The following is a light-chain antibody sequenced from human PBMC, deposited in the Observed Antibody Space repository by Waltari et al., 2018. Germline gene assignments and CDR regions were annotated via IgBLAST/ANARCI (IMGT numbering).Light chain of an antibody. CDR2: AAS. CDR1: HIISSY. CDR3: QQSYSTPRT. J-gene: IGKJ1*01. Sequence: DIQMTQSPSSLSASVGDRVTITCRASHIISSYLNWYQQKPGKAPKLLIYAASSLQSGVPSRFSGSGSGTDFTLTISSLQPEDFATYYCQQSYSTPRTFGQGTKVEIK. V-gene: IGKV1-39*01.